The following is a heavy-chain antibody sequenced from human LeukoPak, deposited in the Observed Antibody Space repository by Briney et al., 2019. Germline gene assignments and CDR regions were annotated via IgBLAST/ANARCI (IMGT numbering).Heavy chain of an antibody. V-gene: IGHV3-53*01. CDR2: IYSGGST. D-gene: IGHD6-19*01. CDR1: GFTVSSNY. CDR3: AKSFIAVAGHFDY. Sequence: GGSLRLSCAASGFTVSSNYMSWVRQAPGKGLEWVSVIYSGGSTYYADSVKGRFTISRDNSKNTLYLQMNSLRAEDTAVYYCAKSFIAVAGHFDYWGQGTPVTVSS. J-gene: IGHJ4*02.